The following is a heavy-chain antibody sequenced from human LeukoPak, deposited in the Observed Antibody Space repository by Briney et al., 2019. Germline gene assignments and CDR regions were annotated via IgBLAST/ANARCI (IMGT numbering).Heavy chain of an antibody. D-gene: IGHD6-13*01. CDR1: GYTFTSYA. J-gene: IGHJ4*02. CDR2: INAGNGNT. CDR3: ARSGIAAAGGIDY. Sequence: GASVKVSCKASGYTFTSYAMRWVRQAPGQRLEWMGWINAGNGNTKYSQEFQGRVTITRDTSASTAYMELSSLRSEDMAVYYCARSGIAAAGGIDYWGQGTLVTVSS. V-gene: IGHV1-3*03.